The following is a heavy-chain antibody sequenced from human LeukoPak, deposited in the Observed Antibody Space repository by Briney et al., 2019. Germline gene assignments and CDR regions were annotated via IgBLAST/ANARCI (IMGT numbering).Heavy chain of an antibody. V-gene: IGHV1-46*01. Sequence: EASVKVSCKASGYTFTSYYMHWVRQAPGQGLEWMGIINPSGGSTSYAQKFQGRVTMTRDTSTSTVYMELSSLRSEDTAVYYCARGSRYHYDILTGYIDYWGQGTLVTVSS. CDR1: GYTFTSYY. CDR3: ARGSRYHYDILTGYIDY. D-gene: IGHD3-9*01. CDR2: INPSGGST. J-gene: IGHJ4*02.